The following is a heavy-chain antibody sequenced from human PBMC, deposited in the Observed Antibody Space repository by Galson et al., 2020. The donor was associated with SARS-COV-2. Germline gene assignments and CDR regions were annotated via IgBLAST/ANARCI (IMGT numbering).Heavy chain of an antibody. CDR2: IPYDGGNK. CDR3: AKDEDAFDV. V-gene: IGHV3-30*18. Sequence: QLGESLKISCEASGFTFQTLAMHWVRQAPGKGLEWVAGIPYDGGNKYYSDSVNGRFTIYRDNSKHTLSLQMNSLRVEDTAVYYCAKDEDAFDVWGHGTMVTVSS. J-gene: IGHJ3*01. CDR1: GFTFQTLA.